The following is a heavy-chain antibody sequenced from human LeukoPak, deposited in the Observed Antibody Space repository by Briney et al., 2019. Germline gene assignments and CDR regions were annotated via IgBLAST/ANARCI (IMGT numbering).Heavy chain of an antibody. CDR2: ISKDGSMR. V-gene: IGHV3-30*04. Sequence: GGSLRLSCAASGFSFSKYAMDWVRQAPGKGLEGVAIISKDGSMRYYADSVKGRFTVSRDNSNNTLSLQMNSLKSEDTAVYYCAGEKFDIWGQGTMVTVSA. CDR3: AGEKFDI. J-gene: IGHJ3*02. CDR1: GFSFSKYA.